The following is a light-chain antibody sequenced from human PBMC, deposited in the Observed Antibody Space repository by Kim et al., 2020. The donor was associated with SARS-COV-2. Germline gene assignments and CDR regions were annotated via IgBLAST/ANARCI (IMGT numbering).Light chain of an antibody. CDR3: QQYFSRST. Sequence: SASVADRVAITGRGRQAIYDWLAWYQPRPRRAPKHLIYRETSLESWVPSRFSGSGSGTEFTLTINSLQPDDFATYYCQQYFSRSTFGQGTKVDIK. J-gene: IGKJ1*01. CDR2: RET. V-gene: IGKV1-5*03. CDR1: QAIYDW.